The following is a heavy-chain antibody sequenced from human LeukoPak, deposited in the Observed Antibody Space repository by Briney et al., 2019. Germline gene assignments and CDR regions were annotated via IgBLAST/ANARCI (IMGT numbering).Heavy chain of an antibody. Sequence: SETLSLTCAVSGGXISGSSYFWGWIRRPPGKGLEWIGSIYYSGNTYYNPSLKSRVTISVDTSKNQFSLKLSSVTAADTAVYYCARLKEGIDYWGQGTLVTVSS. J-gene: IGHJ4*02. V-gene: IGHV4-39*01. CDR3: ARLKEGIDY. D-gene: IGHD3-10*01. CDR2: IYYSGNT. CDR1: GGXISGSSYF.